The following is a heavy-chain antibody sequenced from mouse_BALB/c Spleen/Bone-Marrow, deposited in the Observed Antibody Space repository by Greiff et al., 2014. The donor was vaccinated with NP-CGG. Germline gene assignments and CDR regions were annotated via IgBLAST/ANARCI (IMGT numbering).Heavy chain of an antibody. J-gene: IGHJ4*01. D-gene: IGHD4-1*01. V-gene: IGHV14-3*02. CDR2: IDPANGNT. Sequence: EVQLQQSGAELVKPGASVKLSCTASGFNIEDTYMHWVKQRREKGLEWIGRIDPANGNTEYDPKFQGKATITAATSSNTAYLQLSSLTSEDTAVYYCARWEYYAMDYWGQGTSVTVSS. CDR3: ARWEYYAMDY. CDR1: GFNIEDTY.